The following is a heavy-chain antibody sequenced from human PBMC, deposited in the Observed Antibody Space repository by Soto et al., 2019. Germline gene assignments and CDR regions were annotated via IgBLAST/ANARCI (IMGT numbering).Heavy chain of an antibody. CDR3: AKETYYYYGMDV. CDR1: GFTFSSST. J-gene: IGHJ6*02. V-gene: IGHV3-23*01. Sequence: GGSLRLSCAASGFTFSSSTMNWVRQAPGKGLDWVSAIIDSGGYTYYADSVKGRFTISRDNSKNTLYLQMNSLRAEDTALYYCAKETYYYYGMDVWGQGTTVTVSS. CDR2: IIDSGGYT.